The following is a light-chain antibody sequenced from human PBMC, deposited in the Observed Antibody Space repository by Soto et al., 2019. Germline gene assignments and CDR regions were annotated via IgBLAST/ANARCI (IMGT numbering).Light chain of an antibody. CDR2: YKSDSDN. Sequence: QPVLTQPSSLSASPGASASLTCTLRSGINVATYRIYWYQQKPGSPPQYLLRYKSDSDNQQGSGVPSRFSGSKDASANAGILLISGLQSEDEADYYCMIWHSSAWVFGGGTKLTGL. V-gene: IGLV5-45*03. J-gene: IGLJ2*01. CDR1: SGINVATYR. CDR3: MIWHSSAWV.